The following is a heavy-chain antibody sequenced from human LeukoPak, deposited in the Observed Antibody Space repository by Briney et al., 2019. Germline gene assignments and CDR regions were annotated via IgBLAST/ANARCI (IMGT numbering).Heavy chain of an antibody. CDR2: TSGSGGST. CDR1: GFTFSSYA. V-gene: IGHV3-23*01. J-gene: IGHJ4*02. D-gene: IGHD2-2*01. CDR3: ARGRQLQLGHFDY. Sequence: PGGSLRLSCAASGFTFSSYAMSWVRQAPGKGLEWVSATSGSGGSTYYADSVKGRFTISRDNSKNTLYLQMNSLRAEDTAVYYCARGRQLQLGHFDYWGQGTLVTVSS.